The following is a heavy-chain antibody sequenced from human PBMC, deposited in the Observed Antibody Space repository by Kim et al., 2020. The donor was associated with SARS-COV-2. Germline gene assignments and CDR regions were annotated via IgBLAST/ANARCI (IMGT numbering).Heavy chain of an antibody. CDR2: FDPEDGET. J-gene: IGHJ4*02. D-gene: IGHD3-22*01. CDR1: GYTLTELS. V-gene: IGHV1-24*01. Sequence: ASVKVSCKVSGYTLTELSMHWVRQAPGKGLEWMGGFDPEDGETIYAQKFQGRVTMTEDTSTDTAYMELSSLRSEDTAVYYCATGIVQYYDSSGYYTFDYWGQGTLVTVSS. CDR3: ATGIVQYYDSSGYYTFDY.